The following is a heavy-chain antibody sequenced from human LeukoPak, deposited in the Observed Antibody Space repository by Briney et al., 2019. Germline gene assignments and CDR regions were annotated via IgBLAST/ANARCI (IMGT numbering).Heavy chain of an antibody. Sequence: PSETRSLTCTVSGGSISSSSYGWGWIRQPPVKGLEWIGSIYYSGSTSYNPSLKSRVTISVDTSNNQFSLKLSSGTAADTAVYYCASGEMDPINWGQGTLVTVSS. CDR3: ASGEMDPIN. V-gene: IGHV4-39*01. CDR2: IYYSGST. D-gene: IGHD5-24*01. J-gene: IGHJ4*02. CDR1: GGSISSSSYG.